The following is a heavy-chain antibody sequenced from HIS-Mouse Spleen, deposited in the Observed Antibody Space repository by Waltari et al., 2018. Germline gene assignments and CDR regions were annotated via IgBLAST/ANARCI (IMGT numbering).Heavy chain of an antibody. D-gene: IGHD3-3*01. Sequence: QVQLVQSGAEVKKPGASVKVSCKASGYTFTSYDINWVRQATGKGLEWMGWRKPNRGNTGYGQKFQGRVTMTRNTSRSTAYMELSSPRSEDTAVYYCARVYYDFWSGYYYWGQGTLVTVSS. J-gene: IGHJ4*02. CDR3: ARVYYDFWSGYYY. CDR1: GYTFTSYD. V-gene: IGHV1-8*01. CDR2: RKPNRGNT.